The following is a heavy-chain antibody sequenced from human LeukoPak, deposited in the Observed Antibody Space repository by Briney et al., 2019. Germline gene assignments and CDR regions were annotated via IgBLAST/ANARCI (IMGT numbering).Heavy chain of an antibody. Sequence: GGSLRLSCVASTFIFSHYYMSWVRQAPGKGLECVSTISADGGSTYYPDSVKGRFTISRDNSKNTLYLQMNSLSAEDTAIYYCAKSPSLQAFDIWGQGTLVTVSS. CDR3: AKSPSLQAFDI. CDR2: ISADGGST. CDR1: TFIFSHYY. J-gene: IGHJ3*02. V-gene: IGHV3-23*01.